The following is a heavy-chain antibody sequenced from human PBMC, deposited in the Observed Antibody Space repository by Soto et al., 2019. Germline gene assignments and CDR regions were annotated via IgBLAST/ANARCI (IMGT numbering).Heavy chain of an antibody. CDR2: ISAHNGNT. V-gene: IGHV1-18*01. CDR3: ARGRYGDY. J-gene: IGHJ4*02. D-gene: IGHD1-1*01. CDR1: GYTFTSYG. Sequence: QVHLVQSGAEVKKPGASVKVSCKGSGYTFTSYGITWVRQAPGQGLEWMGWISAHNGNTDYAQKFQGRVTATRDTSTSTAYMELRSLRSDDTAVYYCARGRYGDYWGQGALVTVSS.